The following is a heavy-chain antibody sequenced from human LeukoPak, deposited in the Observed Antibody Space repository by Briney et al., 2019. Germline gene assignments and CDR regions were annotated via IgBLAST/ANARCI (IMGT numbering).Heavy chain of an antibody. CDR3: ARDLWSIGAAGNWFDP. Sequence: SQTLSLTCAISGDSISSNSAAWHCLRQSPSRGLEWLGKTYYRSKWYNHYAVSVKSRITINPDTSKNQFSLQLNSVAPEDTGVYCCARDLWSIGAAGNWFDPWGQGNLVTVSS. D-gene: IGHD6-13*01. V-gene: IGHV6-1*01. J-gene: IGHJ5*02. CDR1: GDSISSNSAA. CDR2: TYYRSKWYN.